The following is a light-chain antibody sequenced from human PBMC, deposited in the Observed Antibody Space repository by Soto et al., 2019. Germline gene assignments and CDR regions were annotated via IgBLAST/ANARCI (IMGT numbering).Light chain of an antibody. CDR3: QQGYSSWWT. CDR1: QASRTA. J-gene: IGKJ1*01. Sequence: IQLTQSPSSLSASVGDRVTITCRASQASRTALGWYQQKPGKAPNLLIYAASSLQSGVPSRFSGSGSGTDFTLTISSLQREDFATYYCQQGYSSWWTFGQGTKVDIK. V-gene: IGKV1-39*01. CDR2: AAS.